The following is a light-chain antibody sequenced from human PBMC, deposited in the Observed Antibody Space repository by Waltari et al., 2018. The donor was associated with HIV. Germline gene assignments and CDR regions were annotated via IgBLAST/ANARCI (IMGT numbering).Light chain of an antibody. CDR1: SSNIGNNF. CDR2: DNN. CDR3: GTWDSSLSAGL. Sequence: QSVLTQPPSVSAAPGQKVTISCSGSSSNIGNNFVSWYQQLPGTAPKLLIYDNNTRPSGIPDRCSCSKSGTSATLGITGLQTGDEADYYCGTWDSSLSAGLFGGGTKLTVL. J-gene: IGLJ3*02. V-gene: IGLV1-51*01.